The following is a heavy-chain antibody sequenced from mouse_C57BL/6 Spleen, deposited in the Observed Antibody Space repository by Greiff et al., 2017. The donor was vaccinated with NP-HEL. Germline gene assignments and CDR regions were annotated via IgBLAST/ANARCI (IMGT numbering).Heavy chain of an antibody. Sequence: QVQLKESGPGLVAPSQSLSITSTVSGFSLTSYGVDWVRQSPGKGLEWLGVIWGVGSTNYNSALKSRLSISKDNSKSQVFLKMNSLRTDDTAMYYCARTETGGPMDYWGQGTSLTVSS. CDR2: IWGVGST. CDR3: ARTETGGPMDY. D-gene: IGHD4-1*01. V-gene: IGHV2-6*01. CDR1: GFSLTSYG. J-gene: IGHJ4*01.